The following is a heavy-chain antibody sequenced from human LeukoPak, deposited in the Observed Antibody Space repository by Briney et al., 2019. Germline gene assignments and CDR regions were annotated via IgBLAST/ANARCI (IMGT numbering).Heavy chain of an antibody. CDR1: GGSISGYY. J-gene: IGHJ4*02. D-gene: IGHD1-26*01. CDR2: IFYSGST. V-gene: IGHV4-59*01. CDR3: ARGGASSLPFDY. Sequence: PSGTLSLTCTVSGGSISGYYWSWIRQPPGKGLERIGFIFYSGSTNYNPSLKSRVTISVDTSKNQFSLKLTSVTAADTAVYYCARGGASSLPFDYWGQGTLVTVSS.